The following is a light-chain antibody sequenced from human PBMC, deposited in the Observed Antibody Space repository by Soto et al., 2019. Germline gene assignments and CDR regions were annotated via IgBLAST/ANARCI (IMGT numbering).Light chain of an antibody. Sequence: QSALTQPPSASGSPGQSVTISCTGSSSDVGGYNYVSWYQQHPGKAPKLVIYEVTKRPSGVPDRFSGSKSGNTASLTVSGLQAEDEADYYCSSYPGTNNFGVFGPGTKLTVL. V-gene: IGLV2-8*01. CDR1: SSDVGGYNY. CDR3: SSYPGTNNFGV. J-gene: IGLJ1*01. CDR2: EVT.